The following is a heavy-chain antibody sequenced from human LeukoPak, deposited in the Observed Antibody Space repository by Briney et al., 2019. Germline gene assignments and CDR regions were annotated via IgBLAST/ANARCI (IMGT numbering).Heavy chain of an antibody. D-gene: IGHD3-10*01. CDR3: ARGDFGRNYFDY. Sequence: PGGSLRLSCAAFGFTVSSNYMSWVRQAPGKGLEWVSVIYSGGSTYYADSVKGRFTISRDNSKNTLYPQMNSLRAEDTAVYYCARGDFGRNYFDYWGQGTLVTVSS. V-gene: IGHV3-66*02. CDR2: IYSGGST. J-gene: IGHJ4*02. CDR1: GFTVSSNY.